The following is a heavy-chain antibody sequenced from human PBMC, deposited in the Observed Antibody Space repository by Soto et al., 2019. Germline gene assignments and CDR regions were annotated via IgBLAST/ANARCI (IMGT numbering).Heavy chain of an antibody. J-gene: IGHJ4*02. D-gene: IGHD3-3*01. CDR3: ARSVSDFWSGYHMFDY. V-gene: IGHV3-64*01. CDR2: ISSNGGST. Sequence: GGSLRLSCAASGFTFSSYAMHWVRQAPGKGLEYVSAISSNGGSTYYANSVKGRFTISRDNSKNTLYLQMGSLRAEDMAVYYCARSVSDFWSGYHMFDYWGQGTLVTVSS. CDR1: GFTFSSYA.